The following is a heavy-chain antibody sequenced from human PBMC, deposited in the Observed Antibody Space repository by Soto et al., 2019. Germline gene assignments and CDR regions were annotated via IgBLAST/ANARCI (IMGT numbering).Heavy chain of an antibody. V-gene: IGHV4-30-4*01. Sequence: QVQLQESGPGLVKPSQTLSLTCTVSGGSISSGDYYWTWIRQPPGKGLEWIGYIDYSGSTYYNPSLKRRLTISVDTSKNKFSLKLSSVTAADTAVYYCARSGDGGTPYPSFFWFDPWGQGTLVTVSS. D-gene: IGHD1-26*01. CDR1: GGSISSGDYY. CDR3: ARSGDGGTPYPSFFWFDP. J-gene: IGHJ5*02. CDR2: IDYSGST.